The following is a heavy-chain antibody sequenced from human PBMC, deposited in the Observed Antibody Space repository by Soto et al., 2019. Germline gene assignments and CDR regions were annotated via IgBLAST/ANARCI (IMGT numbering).Heavy chain of an antibody. Sequence: EVQLVESGGGLVQPGGSLRLSCAASGFTFSSYWMHWVRQAPGKGLVWVSRINSDGSSTSYADSVKGRFTISRDNAKNTLYLQMNSLRAEGTAVYYCARKDYGDSGFDVVDYWGQGTLVTVSS. J-gene: IGHJ4*02. CDR3: ARKDYGDSGFDVVDY. V-gene: IGHV3-74*01. D-gene: IGHD4-17*01. CDR1: GFTFSSYW. CDR2: INSDGSST.